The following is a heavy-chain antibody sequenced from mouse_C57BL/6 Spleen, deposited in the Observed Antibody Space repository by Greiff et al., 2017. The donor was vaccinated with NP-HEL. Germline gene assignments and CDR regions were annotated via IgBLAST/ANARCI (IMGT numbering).Heavy chain of an antibody. Sequence: VQLQQSGAELVRPGASVTLSCKASGYTFTDYEMHWVKQTPVHGLEWIGAIDPETGGTAYNQKFKGKAILTADKSSSTAYMELRSLTSEDSAVYYCTRVITTYWYFDVWGTGTTVTVSS. CDR2: IDPETGGT. V-gene: IGHV1-15*01. CDR1: GYTFTDYE. CDR3: TRVITTYWYFDV. D-gene: IGHD1-1*01. J-gene: IGHJ1*03.